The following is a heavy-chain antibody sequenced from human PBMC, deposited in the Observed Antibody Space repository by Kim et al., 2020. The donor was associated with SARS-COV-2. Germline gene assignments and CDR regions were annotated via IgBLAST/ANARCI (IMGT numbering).Heavy chain of an antibody. J-gene: IGHJ4*02. D-gene: IGHD6-6*01. V-gene: IGHV1-69*01. CDR2: GTV. CDR3: AREWQLVLDN. Sequence: GTVNYAQKFQGRMTITADESKNTAYMEWSSLQSADTAVYYCAREWQLVLDNRGQGSLVTVSS.